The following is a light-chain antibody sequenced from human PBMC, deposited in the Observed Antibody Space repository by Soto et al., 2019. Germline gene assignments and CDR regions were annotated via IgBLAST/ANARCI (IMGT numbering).Light chain of an antibody. CDR1: TSNIERHP. Sequence: QSVLTQPPSASGTPGQRIIISCSGSTSNIERHPVNWFQQVPGAAPKLLIKTNNQRPSGVPDRFSGSKSGASASLAISGLQSEDEATYYCATWDDSRNGVFGSGTKVTVL. J-gene: IGLJ1*01. CDR2: TNN. CDR3: ATWDDSRNGV. V-gene: IGLV1-44*01.